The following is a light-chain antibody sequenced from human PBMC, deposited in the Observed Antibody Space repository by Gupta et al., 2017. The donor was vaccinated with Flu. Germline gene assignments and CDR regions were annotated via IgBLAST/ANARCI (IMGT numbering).Light chain of an antibody. V-gene: IGKV3-20*01. Sequence: EILLTQSPGTLSLSPGERATLSCRTSQSVDSAFLAWFQQKPGQAPRLLIYGASSRATGIPDRFSGSGSGTDFTLTISRLEPEDFAVYYCQRYGTSVFTFGPGTKVDIK. J-gene: IGKJ3*01. CDR3: QRYGTSVFT. CDR1: QSVDSAF. CDR2: GAS.